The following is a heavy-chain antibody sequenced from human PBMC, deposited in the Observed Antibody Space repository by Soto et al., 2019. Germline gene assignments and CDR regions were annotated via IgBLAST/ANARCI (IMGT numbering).Heavy chain of an antibody. J-gene: IGHJ4*02. D-gene: IGHD3-10*01. V-gene: IGHV1-18*04. CDR1: GYNFMPYG. CDR2: ISPWKGNT. CDR3: ARDLDPSGSYYTDY. Sequence: ASVKVSCKASGYNFMPYGVNWVRQAPGQGLEWMGWISPWKGNTNYAQSFQGRVTMTTDTSTSTAYMELGSLTSDDTAVYYCARDLDPSGSYYTDYWGPGTLVTVSS.